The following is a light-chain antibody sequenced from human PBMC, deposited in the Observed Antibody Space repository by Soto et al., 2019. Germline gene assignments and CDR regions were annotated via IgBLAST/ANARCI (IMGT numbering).Light chain of an antibody. CDR3: QQYHIYSGT. CDR2: KAS. V-gene: IGKV1-5*03. CDR1: QTIDSW. Sequence: DIQMTQSPSTLSASVGDRVTITCRASQTIDSWLAWYQQRPGKPPNLLIYKASTLASGFPSRFSGSGSGTAFTLTINSLQPDDFATYYCQQYHIYSGTFGQGTKVEIK. J-gene: IGKJ1*01.